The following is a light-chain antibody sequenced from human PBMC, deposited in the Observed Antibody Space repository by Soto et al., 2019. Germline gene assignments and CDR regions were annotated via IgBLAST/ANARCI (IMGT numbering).Light chain of an antibody. J-gene: IGLJ2*01. CDR3: LLSYSDYMR. V-gene: IGLV7-46*01. CDR2: DTN. Sequence: QAVVTQEPSLTVSPGGTVTLTWASSTVAVTSGHYPFWFQQKPGKAPRTLIYDTNAKHSWTPARFSGSLLGGKAALTLSGAQPDDEADYFCLLSYSDYMRFGGGTKINVL. CDR1: TVAVTSGHY.